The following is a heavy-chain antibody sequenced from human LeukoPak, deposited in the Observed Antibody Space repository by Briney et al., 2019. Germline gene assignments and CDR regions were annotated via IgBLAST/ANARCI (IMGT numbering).Heavy chain of an antibody. CDR2: INPNSGGT. CDR1: GYTFTGYY. CDR3: ARDRRGITMVRGVHNWFDP. V-gene: IGHV1-2*04. J-gene: IGHJ5*02. D-gene: IGHD3-10*01. Sequence: ASVKVSCKASGYTFTGYYMHWVRQAPGQGLEWMGWINPNSGGTNYAQKFQGWVTMTRDTSISTAYMELSRLRSDDTAVYYCARDRRGITMVRGVHNWFDPWGQGTLVTVSS.